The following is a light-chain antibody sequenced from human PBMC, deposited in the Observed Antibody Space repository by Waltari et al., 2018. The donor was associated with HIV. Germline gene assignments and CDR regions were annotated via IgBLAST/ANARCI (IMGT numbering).Light chain of an antibody. CDR1: SSNIGSNY. CDR3: AAWDDNLSGWV. Sequence: QSVLTQPPSASGTPGQSVTISCSGSSSNIGSNYVYWYQQLPGTAPKLLIYRNNQRPSGYPDRFSGFNAGTSASLAITGLRSEDEAGDYCAAWDDNLSGWVFGGGSKLTIL. J-gene: IGLJ3*02. CDR2: RNN. V-gene: IGLV1-47*01.